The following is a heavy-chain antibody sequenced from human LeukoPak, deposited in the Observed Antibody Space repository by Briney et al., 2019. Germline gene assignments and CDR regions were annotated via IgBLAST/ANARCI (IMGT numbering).Heavy chain of an antibody. CDR1: GGSIGNYY. V-gene: IGHV4-59*04. J-gene: IGHJ4*02. D-gene: IGHD4-17*01. CDR2: IYYSGGS. CDR3: ARGPTVTTDY. Sequence: SETLSLTCTVSGGSIGNYYWTWFRQPPGKGLEWIGYIYYSGGSFFNPSLKSGVPMSVDTSKNQFSLRLNSVTAADTAVYYCARGPTVTTDYWGQGTLVSVSS.